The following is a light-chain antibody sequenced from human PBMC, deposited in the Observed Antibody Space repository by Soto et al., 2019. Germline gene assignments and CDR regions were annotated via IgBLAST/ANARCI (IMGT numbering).Light chain of an antibody. CDR3: QTWGTGIWV. V-gene: IGLV4-69*01. CDR2: LNTAGSY. CDR1: SGHSSYA. Sequence: QSVLPQSHSASASLGASVKLTFTLSSGHSSYAIAWHQQQPEKGPRFLMKLNTAGSYSKGDGIPDRFSGSSSGAERYLTISSLQSEDEADYYCQTWGTGIWVFGGGTKLTVL. J-gene: IGLJ3*02.